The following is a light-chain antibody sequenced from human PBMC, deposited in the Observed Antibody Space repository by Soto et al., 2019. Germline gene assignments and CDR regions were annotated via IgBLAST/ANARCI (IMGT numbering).Light chain of an antibody. V-gene: IGKV1-6*01. CDR2: PAS. CDR1: QNIDKF. CDR3: LHDYNYPRT. Sequence: IQMTQSPSSLSASAGDRVTITCRTSQNIDKFLSWYQQKPGKAPNLLISPASTLQSGVPSRFSGSGSGTDFTLTISSLQPEDFATYYCLHDYNYPRTFGQGTKVDIK. J-gene: IGKJ1*01.